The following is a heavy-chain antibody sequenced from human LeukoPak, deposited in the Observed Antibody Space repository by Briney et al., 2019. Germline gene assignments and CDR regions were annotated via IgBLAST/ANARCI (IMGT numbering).Heavy chain of an antibody. J-gene: IGHJ4*02. D-gene: IGHD3-22*01. Sequence: PSETLSLTCGVSGGSISSTNWWSWVRQPPGKGLEWIGEINHSGSTNYNPSLKSRVTISVDTSKNQFSLKLSSVTAADTAVYYCARLDYYDSSGQPPFDYWGQGTLVTVSS. V-gene: IGHV4-4*02. CDR2: INHSGST. CDR3: ARLDYYDSSGQPPFDY. CDR1: GGSISSTNW.